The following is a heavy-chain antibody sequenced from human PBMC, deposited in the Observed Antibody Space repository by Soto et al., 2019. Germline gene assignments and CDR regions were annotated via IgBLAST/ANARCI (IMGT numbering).Heavy chain of an antibody. Sequence: GGSQSLSCEASGVLFRANDMTWIRQAPGKGLEWVSYIGGTSNVIYYADSVKGRFTISRDNAKNSLYLQMNSLRAEDTAVYYCARVGLSAADFDYWGQGAPVTVSS. CDR3: ARVGLSAADFDY. V-gene: IGHV3-11*01. CDR1: GVLFRAND. J-gene: IGHJ4*02. D-gene: IGHD3-16*01. CDR2: IGGTSNVI.